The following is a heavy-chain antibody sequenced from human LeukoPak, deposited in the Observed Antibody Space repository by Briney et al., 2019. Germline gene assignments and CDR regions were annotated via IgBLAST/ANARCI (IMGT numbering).Heavy chain of an antibody. CDR3: ARTYYYDSSGFGWYFDL. CDR2: IYYSGST. J-gene: IGHJ2*01. D-gene: IGHD3-22*01. CDR1: GGSISSYY. Sequence: SETLSLTCTVSGGSISSYYWSWIRQPPGKGLEWIGYIYYSGSTNYNPSLKSRVTISVDTSKNQFSLKLSSVTAADTAVYYCARTYYYDSSGFGWYFDLWGRGTLVTVSS. V-gene: IGHV4-59*08.